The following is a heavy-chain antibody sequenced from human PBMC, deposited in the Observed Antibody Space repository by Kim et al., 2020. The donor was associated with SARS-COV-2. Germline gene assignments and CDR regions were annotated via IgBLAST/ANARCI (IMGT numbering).Heavy chain of an antibody. J-gene: IGHJ6*02. CDR1: GFTFSSYG. CDR2: IWYDGSNK. D-gene: IGHD2-15*01. Sequence: GGSLRLSCAASGFTFSSYGMHWVRQAPGKGLEWVAVIWYDGSNKYYADSVKGRFTISRDNSKNTLYLQMNSLRAEDTAVYYCARGSELGGSNCYSCMEGFWGQGTTVTVSS. CDR3: ARGSELGGSNCYSCMEGF. V-gene: IGHV3-33*01.